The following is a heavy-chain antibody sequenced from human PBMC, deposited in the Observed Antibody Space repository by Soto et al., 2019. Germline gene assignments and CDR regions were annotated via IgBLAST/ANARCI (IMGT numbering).Heavy chain of an antibody. V-gene: IGHV4-34*01. CDR3: ARVRGLGYCSGGSCSQPGLWYFDY. D-gene: IGHD2-15*01. J-gene: IGHJ4*02. CDR2: INHSGST. CDR1: GGSFSGYY. Sequence: SETLSLTCAVYGGSFSGYYWSWIRQPPGKGLEWIGEINHSGSTNYNPSLKSRVTISVDTSKNQFSLKLSSVTAADTAVYYCARVRGLGYCSGGSCSQPGLWYFDYWGQGTLVTVSS.